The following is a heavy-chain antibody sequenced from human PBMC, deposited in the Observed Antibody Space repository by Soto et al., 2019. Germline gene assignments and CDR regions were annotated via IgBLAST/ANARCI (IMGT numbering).Heavy chain of an antibody. V-gene: IGHV1-69*06. CDR1: GGTFSSYA. CDR3: ARGEDTAMVTGGWFDP. D-gene: IGHD5-18*01. J-gene: IGHJ5*02. CDR2: IIPIFGTA. Sequence: QVQLVQSGAEVKKPGSSVKVSCKASGGTFSSYAISWVRQAPGQGLEWMGGIIPIFGTANYAQKFQGRVTITADKSTSTAYVELSSLISEDTAVYYCARGEDTAMVTGGWFDPWGQGTLVTVSS.